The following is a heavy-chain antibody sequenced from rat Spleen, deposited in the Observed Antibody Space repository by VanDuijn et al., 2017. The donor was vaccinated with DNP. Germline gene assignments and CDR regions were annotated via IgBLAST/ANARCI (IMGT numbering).Heavy chain of an antibody. V-gene: IGHV1-43*01. J-gene: IGHJ1*01. CDR1: GYTFTTYY. Sequence: QVQLQQSGTELAKPGSSVMISCRASGYTFTTYYINWIKQTTGQGLEYIGYIHAGSGGTNSNEKFKGKATLTVDKSSSAAFMQLSSLTPDDSAVYYCARRRLPYWYFDFWGPGTMVTVSS. CDR2: IHAGSGGT. CDR3: ARRRLPYWYFDF. D-gene: IGHD1-4*01.